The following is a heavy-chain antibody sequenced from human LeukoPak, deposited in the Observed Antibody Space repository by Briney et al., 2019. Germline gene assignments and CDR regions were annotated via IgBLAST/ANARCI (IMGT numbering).Heavy chain of an antibody. CDR2: ISGSGSGT. CDR3: AKDRVAVAGGDYFDY. CDR1: GFTFTNYG. V-gene: IGHV3-23*01. Sequence: GGSLRLSCEASGFTFTNYGMSWVRQAPGKGLEWVSAISGSGSGTYYADSVKGRFTISRDNSKNTLYLQMNSLRAEDTAVYCCAKDRVAVAGGDYFDYWGQGTLVTVSS. D-gene: IGHD6-19*01. J-gene: IGHJ4*02.